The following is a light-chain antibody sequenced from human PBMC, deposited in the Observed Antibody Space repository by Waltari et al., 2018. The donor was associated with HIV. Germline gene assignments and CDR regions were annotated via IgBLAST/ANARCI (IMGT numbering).Light chain of an antibody. Sequence: DIQMTKSPSTLSASVGDRVTITCRASQSINSWLAWYQQKPGKAPKLLIYKASSLESGVPSRFSGSESGTEFTLTISCLQPDDFATYYCQQYNTYPLTFGGGTRVEIK. CDR2: KAS. V-gene: IGKV1-5*03. CDR3: QQYNTYPLT. J-gene: IGKJ4*01. CDR1: QSINSW.